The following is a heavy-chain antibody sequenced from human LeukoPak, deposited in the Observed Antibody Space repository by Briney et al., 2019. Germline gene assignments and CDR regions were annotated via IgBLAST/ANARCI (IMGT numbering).Heavy chain of an antibody. D-gene: IGHD3-22*01. CDR1: GYSFTSYW. CDR3: ARLVEDYDSSGSGFDY. CDR2: IYPGDSDT. Sequence: GESLKISCKGSGYSFTSYWIGWVRQMPGKGLEWMGIIYPGDSDTRCSPSFQGQVTISADKSISTAYLQWSSLKASDTAMYYCARLVEDYDSSGSGFDYWGQGTLVTVSS. J-gene: IGHJ4*02. V-gene: IGHV5-51*01.